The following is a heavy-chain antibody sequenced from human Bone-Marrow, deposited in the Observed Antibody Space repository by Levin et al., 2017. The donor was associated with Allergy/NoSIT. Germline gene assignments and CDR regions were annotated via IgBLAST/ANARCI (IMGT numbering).Heavy chain of an antibody. D-gene: IGHD2-15*01. V-gene: IGHV3-64D*06. Sequence: GGSLRLSCSASGFIFNTFAMHWVRQTPGKGLEYVSAISYDGDTKFYADSVKARFTISRDNSRNTLSLQMTSLSVEDTGVYYCVTGQCTDGRCYLLDYGGHGTLVTVSS. J-gene: IGHJ4*01. CDR1: GFIFNTFA. CDR3: VTGQCTDGRCYLLDY. CDR2: ISYDGDTK.